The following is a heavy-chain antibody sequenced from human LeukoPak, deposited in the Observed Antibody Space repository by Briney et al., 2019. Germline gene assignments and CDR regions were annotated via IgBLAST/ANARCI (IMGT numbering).Heavy chain of an antibody. D-gene: IGHD6-13*01. V-gene: IGHV4-61*08. CDR1: GASVSSSGYY. CDR3: GRETIAATGTSVFFDY. CDR2: IYHSGST. J-gene: IGHJ4*02. Sequence: SETLSLTCTVSGASVSSSGYYWSWIRQPPGKGLEWIGYIYHSGSTNYNPSLKSRVTISMDTSKNQFSLKLTSMTAADTAVYYCGRETIAATGTSVFFDYWGQGTLVTVSS.